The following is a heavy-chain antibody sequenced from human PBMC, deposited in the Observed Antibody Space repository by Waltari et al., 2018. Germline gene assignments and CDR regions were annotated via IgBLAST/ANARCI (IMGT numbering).Heavy chain of an antibody. V-gene: IGHV4-61*02. CDR3: ARSGYDSTEGWLDP. J-gene: IGHJ5*02. CDR2: IYTTGRT. CDR1: GASVSGGSYF. Sequence: QVQLQESGPGLVKPSQTLSLTCTVSGASVSGGSYFWNWIRQPAGKGLEWIARIYTTGRTDYNPSIQSRVTISADTSKNELSLKMCSVTAADTAVYYCARSGYDSTEGWLDPWGPGTLVTVSS. D-gene: IGHD3-22*01.